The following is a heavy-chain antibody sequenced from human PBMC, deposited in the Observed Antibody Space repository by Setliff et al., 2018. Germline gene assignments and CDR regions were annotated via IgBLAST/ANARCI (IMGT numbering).Heavy chain of an antibody. D-gene: IGHD5-12*01. J-gene: IGHJ4*02. CDR1: GFSISDHY. CDR2: TKNKANAGYM. Sequence: GSLRLSCAASGFSISDHYMDWVRQAPGKGLEWVGRTKNKANAGYMEYAASVKDRFIISRDDSKNSLYLQMYSLKSDDTAVYYCARVLRGYSGYDSVDYWGQGTLVTVSS. CDR3: ARVLRGYSGYDSVDY. V-gene: IGHV3-72*01.